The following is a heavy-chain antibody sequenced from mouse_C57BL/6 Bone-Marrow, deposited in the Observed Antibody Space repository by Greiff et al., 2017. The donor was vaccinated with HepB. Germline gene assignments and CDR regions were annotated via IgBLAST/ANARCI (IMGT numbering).Heavy chain of an antibody. Sequence: EVKLVESGGGLVKPGGSLKLSCAASGFTFSDYGMHWVRQAPEKGLEWVAYISSGSSTIYYADTVKGRFTISRDNAKHTLFLQMTSLRSEDTAMYYCARDYGSSGNFFDYWGQGTTLTVSS. CDR2: ISSGSSTI. J-gene: IGHJ2*01. D-gene: IGHD1-1*01. CDR3: ARDYGSSGNFFDY. V-gene: IGHV5-17*01. CDR1: GFTFSDYG.